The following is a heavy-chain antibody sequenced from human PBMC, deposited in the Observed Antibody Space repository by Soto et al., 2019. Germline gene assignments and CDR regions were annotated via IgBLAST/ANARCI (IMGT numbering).Heavy chain of an antibody. Sequence: QVQLQQSGPGLVKPSETLSLTCTVSSGPSRSHNWGWIRQPPGGGLEWIGYIYHTGDTSYNPSLSXXVXXPADTSTNHISLTLRSVTAADTAVYYCVRQGIGDLHGLVDVWGQGTRVSVSS. CDR1: SGPSRSHN. CDR2: IYHTGDT. J-gene: IGHJ6*02. D-gene: IGHD3-10*01. CDR3: VRQGIGDLHGLVDV. V-gene: IGHV4-59*08.